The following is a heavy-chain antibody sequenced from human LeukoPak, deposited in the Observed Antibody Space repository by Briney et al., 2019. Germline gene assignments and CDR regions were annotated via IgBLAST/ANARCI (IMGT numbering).Heavy chain of an antibody. J-gene: IGHJ4*02. D-gene: IGHD3-22*01. CDR1: GFTFSTYA. CDR2: ITGSGDNT. Sequence: PGGSLRLSCAASGFTFSTYAMSWVRQAPGKGLEWVSAITGSGDNTYYADSVKGRFTFSRDNSKNTLYLLMNSLRAEDSAVYYRAKDALPYYHDSSGWAGYFDYWGQGTLVTVSS. CDR3: AKDALPYYHDSSGWAGYFDY. V-gene: IGHV3-23*01.